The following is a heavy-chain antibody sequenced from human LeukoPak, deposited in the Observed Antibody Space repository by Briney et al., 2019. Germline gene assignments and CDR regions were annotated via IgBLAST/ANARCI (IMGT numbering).Heavy chain of an antibody. J-gene: IGHJ4*02. CDR2: ISHDGFNQ. D-gene: IGHD2-15*01. CDR3: ARELEDIVAVVAASEYYFDY. Sequence: GRSLRLSCAATGFTFSDHAVHWVRQAPGKGLEWVAVISHDGFNQKYADSVKGRFTVSRDNSENMQFLQMNALRPEDTAVYYCARELEDIVAVVAASEYYFDYWGQGTLVTVSS. V-gene: IGHV3-30*04. CDR1: GFTFSDHA.